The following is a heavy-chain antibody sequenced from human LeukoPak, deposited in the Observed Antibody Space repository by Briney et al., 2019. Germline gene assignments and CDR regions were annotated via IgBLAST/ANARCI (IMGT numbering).Heavy chain of an antibody. CDR3: ASNRGEPTFDY. V-gene: IGHV1-69*06. D-gene: IGHD1-26*01. J-gene: IGHJ4*02. CDR1: GGTFSSYA. CDR2: IIPIFGTA. Sequence: SVKVSCKASGGTFSSYAISWVRQAPGQGLEWMGGIIPIFGTANYAQKFQGRVTITADKSTSTAYMELSSLRSEDTAVYYCASNRGEPTFDYWGQGTLVTVSS.